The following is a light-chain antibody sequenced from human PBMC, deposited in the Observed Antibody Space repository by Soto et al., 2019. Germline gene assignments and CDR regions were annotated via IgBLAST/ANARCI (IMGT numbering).Light chain of an antibody. CDR3: HQYGSSSWT. Sequence: EIVLTQSPGTLSLSPGERATLSCRASQSVSSSYLAWYQQKPDQAPRLLIYGASSRATGVPDRFSGSGSGTDFTLTISRLEPEDFAVYYCHQYGSSSWTFGQGTKVEIK. J-gene: IGKJ1*01. CDR1: QSVSSSY. CDR2: GAS. V-gene: IGKV3-20*01.